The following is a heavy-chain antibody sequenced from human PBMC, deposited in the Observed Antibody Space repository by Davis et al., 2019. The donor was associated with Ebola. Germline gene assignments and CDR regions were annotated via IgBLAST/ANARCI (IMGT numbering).Heavy chain of an antibody. CDR3: AKSRGSANFDY. D-gene: IGHD3-10*01. CDR1: GYTFTSYG. CDR2: INAGNGNT. J-gene: IGHJ4*02. V-gene: IGHV1-3*01. Sequence: ASVKVSCKASGYTFTSYGMHWVRQAPGQRLEWMGWINAGNGNTKYSENFQGRVTITRDTSASTAYMELSSLRSEDTAVYYCAKSRGSANFDYWGQGTLVTVSS.